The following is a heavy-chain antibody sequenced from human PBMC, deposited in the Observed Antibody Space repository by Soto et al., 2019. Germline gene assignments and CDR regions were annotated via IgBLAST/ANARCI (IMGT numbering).Heavy chain of an antibody. CDR3: ARGLTDYDRSGYWGY. V-gene: IGHV3-48*02. J-gene: IGHJ1*01. CDR1: GFTFSNYS. D-gene: IGHD3-22*01. CDR2: ISSSSSTI. Sequence: EVQLVESGGGLVQPGGSLRLSCAASGFTFSNYSMNWVRQAPGKGLEWVSYISSSSSTIYYADSVKGRFTISRDTAKNSLYLQMNSLRDEDTAVYYCARGLTDYDRSGYWGYWGQGTLVTVSS.